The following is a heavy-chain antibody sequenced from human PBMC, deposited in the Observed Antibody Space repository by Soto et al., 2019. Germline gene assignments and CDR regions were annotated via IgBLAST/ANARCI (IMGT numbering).Heavy chain of an antibody. CDR2: FGTSRKYI. V-gene: IGHV3-48*02. CDR1: GYTFSEYS. CDR3: VRDRDWAFDI. D-gene: IGHD3-9*01. J-gene: IGHJ3*02. Sequence: QPGGSLRLSCAASGYTFSEYSMNWVRQAPGKGLEWVSYFGTSRKYIFYADSVRGRFTISRDDAKNSLYLQLNSLRDEDTAVYYCVRDRDWAFDIWGQGTKVTVSS.